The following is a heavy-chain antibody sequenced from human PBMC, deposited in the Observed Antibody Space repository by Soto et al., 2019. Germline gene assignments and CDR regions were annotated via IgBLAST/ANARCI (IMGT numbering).Heavy chain of an antibody. CDR1: GFTFSSYA. D-gene: IGHD3-10*01. CDR3: AKTRPRYYYGSGSYYKAPPEYFQH. Sequence: GGSLRLSCAASGFTFSSYAMSWVRQAPGKGLEWVSAISGSGGSTYYADSVKGRFTISRDNSKNTLYLQMNSLRAEDTAVYYCAKTRPRYYYGSGSYYKAPPEYFQHWGQGTLVTVSS. V-gene: IGHV3-23*01. J-gene: IGHJ1*01. CDR2: ISGSGGST.